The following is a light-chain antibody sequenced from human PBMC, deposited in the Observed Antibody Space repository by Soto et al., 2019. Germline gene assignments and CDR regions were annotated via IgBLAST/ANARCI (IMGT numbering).Light chain of an antibody. CDR3: QQHNDWPRT. CDR1: QSVGSN. Sequence: EVVMTQSPATLSVSPGESATLSCRASQSVGSNLAWYQQKPGQPPRLLLYGTSTRATGIPARISGSGSGTAFTLTISSLQSEDFAVYYCQQHNDWPRTFGQGTKLEI. CDR2: GTS. V-gene: IGKV3-15*01. J-gene: IGKJ1*01.